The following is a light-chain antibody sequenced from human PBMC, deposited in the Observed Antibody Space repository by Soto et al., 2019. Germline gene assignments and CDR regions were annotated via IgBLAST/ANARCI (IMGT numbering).Light chain of an antibody. J-gene: IGKJ5*01. Sequence: EIVMTQSPATLSVSPGERATLSCRASQSVNSNYLAWYQQKPGQAPRLLIYGISKGATDIPDRFSGSGSGTEFTLTISSLQPEDFATYYCQQHGQWPITFGQGTRLEI. V-gene: IGKV3D-15*01. CDR3: QQHGQWPIT. CDR1: QSVNSN. CDR2: GIS.